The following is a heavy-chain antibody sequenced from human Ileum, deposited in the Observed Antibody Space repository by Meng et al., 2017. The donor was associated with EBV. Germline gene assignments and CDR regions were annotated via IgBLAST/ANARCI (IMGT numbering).Heavy chain of an antibody. CDR2: INAYNGDT. CDR3: ARARVGSPTIASCFDS. Sequence: QAQLVQSVGEVKKHCASVKVSCKASGYTFTNYGITWVRQAPGQGLEWMGWINAYNGDTNYAQTLQGRVTMTTDTSTSTAYMELRSLRSDDTAVYYCARARVGSPTIASCFDSWGQGTLRIVSS. D-gene: IGHD5-12*01. V-gene: IGHV1-18*01. CDR1: GYTFTNYG. J-gene: IGHJ4*02.